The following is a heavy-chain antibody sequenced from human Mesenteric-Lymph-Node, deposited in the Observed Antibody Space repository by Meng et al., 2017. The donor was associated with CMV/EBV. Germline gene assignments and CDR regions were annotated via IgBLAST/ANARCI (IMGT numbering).Heavy chain of an antibody. CDR1: GFTFSSYW. D-gene: IGHD3-22*01. V-gene: IGHV3-7*01. J-gene: IGHJ4*02. CDR2: IKQDGSEK. CDR3: AREGDRYNYDSSGYPRY. Sequence: GESLKISCAGPGFTFSSYWMSWVRQAPGKGLEWVANIKQDGSEKYYVDSVKGRFTISRDNAKNSLYLQMNSLRAEDTAVYYCAREGDRYNYDSSGYPRYWGQGTLVTVSS.